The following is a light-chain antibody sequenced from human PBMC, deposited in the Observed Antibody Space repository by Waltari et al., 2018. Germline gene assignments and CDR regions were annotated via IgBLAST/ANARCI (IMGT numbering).Light chain of an antibody. V-gene: IGLV2-14*03. J-gene: IGLJ2*01. CDR3: ASYTSAMTRL. CDR2: DVN. CDR1: SSDVGRYDY. Sequence: QSALTQPASLSGSPGQSITISCTGTSSDVGRYDYVSWYQQHPGTAPKLLIYDVNKRHSVVSDRFSGPKSDNTASLTISGLQAEDEADYYCASYTSAMTRLFGGGTKVTV.